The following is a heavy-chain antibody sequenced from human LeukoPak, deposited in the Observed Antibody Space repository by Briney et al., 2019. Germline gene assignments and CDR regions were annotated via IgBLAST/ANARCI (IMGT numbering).Heavy chain of an antibody. V-gene: IGHV1-46*01. J-gene: IGHJ4*02. CDR3: ARDLLQLGYFDY. Sequence: GASVKVSCKASGYTFTNFYINWVRQAPGQGLEWMGMINPSGGSTSYTQKFQGRVTMTRDTSISTAYMELSRLRSDDTAVYYCARDLLQLGYFDYWGQGTLVTVSS. D-gene: IGHD3-10*01. CDR1: GYTFTNFY. CDR2: INPSGGST.